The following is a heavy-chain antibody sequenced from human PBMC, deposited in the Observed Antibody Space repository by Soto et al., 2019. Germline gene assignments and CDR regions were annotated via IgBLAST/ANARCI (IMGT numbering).Heavy chain of an antibody. J-gene: IGHJ6*02. CDR1: GCSFTSYW. V-gene: IGHV5-10-1*01. CDR2: IDPSDSYT. CDR3: ARVDIVVVPAAYYYYYGMDV. D-gene: IGHD2-2*01. Sequence: GESLKISCQGSGCSFTSYWISWVRQMPGKGLEWMGRIDPSDSYTNYSPSFQGHVTISADKSISTAYLQWSSLKASDTAMYYCARVDIVVVPAAYYYYYGMDVWGQGTTVTVSS.